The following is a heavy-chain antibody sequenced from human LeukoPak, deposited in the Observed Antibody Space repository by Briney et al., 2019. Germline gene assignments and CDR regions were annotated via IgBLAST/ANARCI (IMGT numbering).Heavy chain of an antibody. CDR2: IYTSGST. CDR3: ARVRWSVGATNSNLYYFDY. J-gene: IGHJ4*02. V-gene: IGHV4-4*07. Sequence: PSETLSLTCTVSGGSISSHYWSWIRQPPGKRLEWIGRIYTSGSTNYNPSLKSRVTMSVDTSKNQFSLKLSSVTAADTAVYYCARVRWSVGATNSNLYYFDYWGQGTLVTVSS. CDR1: GGSISSHY. D-gene: IGHD1-26*01.